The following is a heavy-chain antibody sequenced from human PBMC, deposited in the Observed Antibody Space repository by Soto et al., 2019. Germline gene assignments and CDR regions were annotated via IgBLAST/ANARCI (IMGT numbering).Heavy chain of an antibody. Sequence: QVQLQESGPGLVKPSQTLSLTCTVSGGSISSGDYYWSWIRQPPGKGLEWIGYIYYSGSTYYNPSLKSRVTISVDTPKTQSSLKLSSVTAADTAVYYCARVQGGGGAMVHNYWGQGTLVTVSS. V-gene: IGHV4-30-4*01. J-gene: IGHJ4*02. CDR1: GGSISSGDYY. CDR3: ARVQGGGGAMVHNY. CDR2: IYYSGST. D-gene: IGHD5-18*01.